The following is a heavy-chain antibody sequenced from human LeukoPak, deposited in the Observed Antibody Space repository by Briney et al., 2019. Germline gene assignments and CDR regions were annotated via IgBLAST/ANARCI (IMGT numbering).Heavy chain of an antibody. CDR2: VTAGGGGT. CDR3: ASRYCSGGSCYNRFYFDH. D-gene: IGHD2-15*01. CDR1: GLTFTDYA. J-gene: IGHJ4*02. Sequence: GGSLRLSCTASGLTFTDYAMNWVRQAPGKGLEWVSAVTAGGGGTYYADSVKGRFTISRDNSKNTVYLQMNSLRADDTALYYCASRYCSGGSCYNRFYFDHWGQGTLVTVSS. V-gene: IGHV3-23*01.